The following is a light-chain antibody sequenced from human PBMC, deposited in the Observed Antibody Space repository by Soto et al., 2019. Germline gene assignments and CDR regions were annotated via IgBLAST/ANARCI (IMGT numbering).Light chain of an antibody. CDR3: QQYNNWPPIT. J-gene: IGKJ5*01. V-gene: IGKV3-15*01. Sequence: EIVMTQSPGTLSVSPGERATLSCGASQSVRSKLAWYQQKPGQAPRLLIYDASTRATGIPARFSGSGSGTEFTLTISSLQSEDFAVYYCQQYNNWPPITIGQGTRLEIK. CDR1: QSVRSK. CDR2: DAS.